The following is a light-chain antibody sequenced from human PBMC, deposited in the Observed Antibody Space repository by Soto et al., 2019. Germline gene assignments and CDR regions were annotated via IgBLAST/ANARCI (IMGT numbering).Light chain of an antibody. V-gene: IGKV3-20*01. CDR3: QQYGRLSWT. CDR2: GAS. CDR1: QSVISSY. Sequence: EIVLTQSPGTLSLSPGERATLSCRASQSVISSYLAWYQQKSGQAPRLLIYGASNRASGIPDRFSGSGSGTDFTLSISSVETEEFAVYCCQQYGRLSWTCDQGTKVEI. J-gene: IGKJ1*01.